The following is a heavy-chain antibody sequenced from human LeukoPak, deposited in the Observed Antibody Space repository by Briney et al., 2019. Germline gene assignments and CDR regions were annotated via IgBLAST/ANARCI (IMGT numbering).Heavy chain of an antibody. CDR2: TAGSGISK. CDR1: GFTFNNYA. Sequence: QTGGSLRLSCVASGFTFNNYAMSWVCQAPGRGLEWASSTAGSGISKDYADSVKGRFTISKDKSKNTLYLQMDNLRAEDTGVYFCARLPTFYYDSSGYHYDYWGQGTLVTVSS. D-gene: IGHD3-22*01. J-gene: IGHJ4*02. CDR3: ARLPTFYYDSSGYHYDY. V-gene: IGHV3-23*01.